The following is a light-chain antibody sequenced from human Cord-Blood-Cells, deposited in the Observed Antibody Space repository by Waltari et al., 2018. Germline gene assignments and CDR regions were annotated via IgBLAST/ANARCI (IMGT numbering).Light chain of an antibody. CDR2: AAS. Sequence: DIQMTQSPSSLSASVGDRGTITCRASQGIRNYLARYQQKPGKVPKLLIYAASTLQSGVPSRFSGSGSGTDFTLSISSLQPEDVATYYCQKYNSAPLTFGGGTKVEIK. CDR3: QKYNSAPLT. CDR1: QGIRNY. V-gene: IGKV1-27*01. J-gene: IGKJ4*01.